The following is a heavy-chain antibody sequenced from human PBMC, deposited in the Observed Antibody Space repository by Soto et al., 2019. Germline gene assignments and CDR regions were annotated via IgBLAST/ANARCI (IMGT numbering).Heavy chain of an antibody. Sequence: SETLSLTCTVSGGSISSSSYYWGWIRQPPGKGLEWIGSIYYSGSTYYNPSLKSRVTISVDTSKNQFSLKLSSVTAADTAVYYCADCSSTLYYMDVWGKGTTVTVSS. V-gene: IGHV4-39*01. J-gene: IGHJ6*03. CDR2: IYYSGST. CDR3: ADCSSTLYYMDV. CDR1: GGSISSSSYY. D-gene: IGHD2-2*01.